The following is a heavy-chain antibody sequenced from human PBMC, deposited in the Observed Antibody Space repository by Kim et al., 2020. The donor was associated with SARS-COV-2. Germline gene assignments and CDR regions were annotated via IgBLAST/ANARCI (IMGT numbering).Heavy chain of an antibody. Sequence: SETLSLTCAVYGGSFSGYYWSWIRQPPGKGLEWIGEINHSGSTNYNPSLKSRVTISVDTSKNQFSLKLSSVTAADTAVYYCARGIVVGRYRRGIAAAQFDYWGQGTLVTVSS. CDR1: GGSFSGYY. CDR2: INHSGST. J-gene: IGHJ4*02. D-gene: IGHD6-13*01. CDR3: ARGIVVGRYRRGIAAAQFDY. V-gene: IGHV4-34*01.